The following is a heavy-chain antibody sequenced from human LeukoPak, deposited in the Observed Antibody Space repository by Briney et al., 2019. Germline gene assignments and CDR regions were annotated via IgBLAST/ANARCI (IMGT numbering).Heavy chain of an antibody. V-gene: IGHV3-23*01. J-gene: IGHJ4*02. Sequence: QPGGSLRLSCAASGFTFSSYAMNCVRQAPGKGLEWVSLITGGGESTYYADSVKGRFTVSRDNSTNTLLLQMNSLRAEDTAVYFCAKAYGSVYGSEFFDYWGQGTLVTVSS. D-gene: IGHD3-10*01. CDR3: AKAYGSVYGSEFFDY. CDR1: GFTFSSYA. CDR2: ITGGGEST.